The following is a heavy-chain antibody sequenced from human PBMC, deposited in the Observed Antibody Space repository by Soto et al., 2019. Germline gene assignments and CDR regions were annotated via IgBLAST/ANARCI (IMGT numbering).Heavy chain of an antibody. J-gene: IGHJ4*02. CDR3: AHENTVVTGGAVDY. Sequence: SGPTLVNPTQTLTLTCTFSGFSLTTSGVGVSWIRQPPGKALEWLALIYWDDDKRYSPSLKSRLTITRDTSKNQVVLTMTKVDPVDTGTYYCAHENTVVTGGAVDYWGQGTLVTVSS. V-gene: IGHV2-5*02. CDR2: IYWDDDK. D-gene: IGHD7-27*01. CDR1: GFSLTTSGVG.